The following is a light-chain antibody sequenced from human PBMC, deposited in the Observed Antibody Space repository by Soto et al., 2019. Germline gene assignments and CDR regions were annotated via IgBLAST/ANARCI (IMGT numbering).Light chain of an antibody. CDR1: QSVSSY. CDR3: QQRSNWPT. Sequence: EIVLTQSPDTLSLSPVSRATLSCRASQSVSSYLAWYQQKPGQAPRLLIYDASSRATGIPARFSGSGSGTDFTLTISSLEPEDFAVYSCQQRSNWPTFGQGTRLEIK. J-gene: IGKJ5*01. CDR2: DAS. V-gene: IGKV3-11*01.